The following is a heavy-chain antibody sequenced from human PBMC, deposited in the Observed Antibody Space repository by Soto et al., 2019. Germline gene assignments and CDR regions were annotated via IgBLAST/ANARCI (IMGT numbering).Heavy chain of an antibody. CDR2: ISAYNGNT. V-gene: IGHV1-18*04. CDR1: GYTFTSYG. D-gene: IGHD3-10*01. J-gene: IGHJ4*02. Sequence: QVQLVQSGAEVKKPGASVKVSCKASGYTFTSYGISWVRQAPGQGLAWMGWISAYNGNTNYAQKLQGRVTMTTDTSTSNAFMELGSLRSEAAAVYYCARVRYYYGWGSYYGVYFDYWGQGTLVNVSS. CDR3: ARVRYYYGWGSYYGVYFDY.